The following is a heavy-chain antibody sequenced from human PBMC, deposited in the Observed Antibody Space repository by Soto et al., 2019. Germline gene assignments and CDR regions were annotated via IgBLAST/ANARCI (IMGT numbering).Heavy chain of an antibody. D-gene: IGHD6-13*01. J-gene: IGHJ4*02. CDR2: IYYSGST. CDR1: GGSISSYY. V-gene: IGHV4-59*01. Sequence: QVQLQESGPGLVKPSETLSLTCTVSGGSISSYYWSWIRQPPGKGLEWIGYIYYSGSTNYNPSLKSRVTISVDTSKNQFSLKLSSVTAADTAVYYCAGVLIAAAERYWGQGTLVTVSS. CDR3: AGVLIAAAERY.